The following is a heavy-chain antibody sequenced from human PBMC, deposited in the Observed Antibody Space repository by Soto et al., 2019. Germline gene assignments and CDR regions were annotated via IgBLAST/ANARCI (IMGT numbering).Heavy chain of an antibody. CDR2: IIPILGIA. Sequence: GASVKVSCKASGGTFSSYTISWVRQAPGQGLEWMGRIIPILGIANYAQKFQGRVTITADKSTSTAYMELSSLRSEDTAVYYCATYSSSYFEDRSFDYWGQGTLVTVSS. J-gene: IGHJ4*02. V-gene: IGHV1-69*02. CDR3: ATYSSSYFEDRSFDY. CDR1: GGTFSSYT. D-gene: IGHD6-6*01.